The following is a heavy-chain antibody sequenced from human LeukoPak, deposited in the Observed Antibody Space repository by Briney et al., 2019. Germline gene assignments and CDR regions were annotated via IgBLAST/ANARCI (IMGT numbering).Heavy chain of an antibody. J-gene: IGHJ2*01. CDR2: IYHSGST. Sequence: SETLSLTCTVSGYSISSGYYWGWIRQPPGKGLEWIGSIYHSGSTYYDQSLKSRVTISVDTSKNQFSLKLSSVTAADTAVYYCARSPSITMIVVVMTPDWYFDRWGRGTLVTVSS. D-gene: IGHD3-22*01. CDR3: ARSPSITMIVVVMTPDWYFDR. V-gene: IGHV4-38-2*02. CDR1: GYSISSGYY.